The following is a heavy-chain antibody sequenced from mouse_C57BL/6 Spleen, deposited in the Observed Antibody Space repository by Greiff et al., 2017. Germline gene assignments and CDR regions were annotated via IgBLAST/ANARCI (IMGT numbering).Heavy chain of an antibody. CDR2: IYPRSGNT. Sequence: QVQLQQSGAELARPGASVKLSCKASGYTFTSYGISWVKQRTGQGLEWIGEIYPRSGNTYSNEKFKGKATLTADKSSSTAYMELRSLTSEDSAVYFCARWVSDVAMDYWGQGTSVTVSS. J-gene: IGHJ4*01. CDR1: GYTFTSYG. CDR3: ARWVSDVAMDY. D-gene: IGHD2-2*01. V-gene: IGHV1-81*01.